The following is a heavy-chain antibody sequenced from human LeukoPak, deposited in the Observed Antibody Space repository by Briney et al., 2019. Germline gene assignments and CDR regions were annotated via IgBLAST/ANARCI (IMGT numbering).Heavy chain of an antibody. CDR2: ISSSGSTI. CDR1: GFTFSGYE. CDR3: ARRRYGSGDIDY. J-gene: IGHJ4*02. Sequence: PGGSLRLSCAASGFTFSGYEMNWVRQAPGEGLEWVSYISSSGSTIYYADSVKGRFTITRDNAKNSLYLQMNSLRAEDTAVYHCARRRYGSGDIDYWGQGTLVTVSS. V-gene: IGHV3-48*03. D-gene: IGHD3-10*01.